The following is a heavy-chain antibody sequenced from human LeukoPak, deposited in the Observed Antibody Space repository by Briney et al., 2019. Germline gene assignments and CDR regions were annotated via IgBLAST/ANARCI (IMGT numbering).Heavy chain of an antibody. Sequence: PGGSLRLSCAASGFSFSTSWMNWVRQAPGKGLEWVSAISGSGGSTYYADSVKGRFTISRDNSKNTLYLQMNSLRAEDTAVYYCAKDVTYYYDSSGYSGAFDIWGQGTMVTVSS. V-gene: IGHV3-23*01. CDR1: GFSFSTSW. CDR2: ISGSGGST. CDR3: AKDVTYYYDSSGYSGAFDI. J-gene: IGHJ3*02. D-gene: IGHD3-22*01.